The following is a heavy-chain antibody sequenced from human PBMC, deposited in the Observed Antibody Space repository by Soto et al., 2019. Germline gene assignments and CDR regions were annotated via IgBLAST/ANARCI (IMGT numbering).Heavy chain of an antibody. J-gene: IGHJ6*02. CDR3: AVIPSGWYGLHYYYGMDV. Sequence: QVQLVQSGAEVKKPGSSVKVSCKASGGTFSSYAISWVRQAPGQGLEWMGGIIPIFGTANYAQKFQGRVRITADESTSTAYRELSSLRSEDTAVYYWAVIPSGWYGLHYYYGMDVWGQGTTVTVSS. CDR1: GGTFSSYA. V-gene: IGHV1-69*01. D-gene: IGHD6-19*01. CDR2: IIPIFGTA.